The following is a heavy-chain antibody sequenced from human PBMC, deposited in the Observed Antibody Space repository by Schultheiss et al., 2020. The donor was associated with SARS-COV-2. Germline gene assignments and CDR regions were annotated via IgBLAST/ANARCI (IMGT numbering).Heavy chain of an antibody. V-gene: IGHV4-34*01. Sequence: GSLRLSCAVYGGSFSGYYWSWIRQSPGKGLEWIGEINHSGSTNYNPSLKSRLTTSVDTSKNQFSLKLSSVNAADTAVYYCARNRGASYGSGSYYKRYQYYGMDVWGQGTTVTVSS. D-gene: IGHD3-10*01. CDR3: ARNRGASYGSGSYYKRYQYYGMDV. J-gene: IGHJ6*02. CDR1: GGSFSGYY. CDR2: INHSGST.